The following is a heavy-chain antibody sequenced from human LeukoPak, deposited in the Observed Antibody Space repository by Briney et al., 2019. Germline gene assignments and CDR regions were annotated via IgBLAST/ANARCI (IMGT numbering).Heavy chain of an antibody. CDR1: GGSISSGGYY. J-gene: IGHJ4*02. Sequence: SETLSLTCTVSGGSISSGGYYWSWIRQPPGKGLEWIGSIYHSGSTYYNPSLKSRVTISVDTSKNQFSLKLSSVTAADTAVYYCARGGQYYFDYWGQGTLVTVSS. CDR3: ARGGQYYFDY. V-gene: IGHV4-39*07. D-gene: IGHD3-16*01. CDR2: IYHSGST.